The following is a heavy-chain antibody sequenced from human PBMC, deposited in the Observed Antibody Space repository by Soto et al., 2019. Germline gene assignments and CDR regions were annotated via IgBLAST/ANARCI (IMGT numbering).Heavy chain of an antibody. J-gene: IGHJ6*03. D-gene: IGHD6-6*01. V-gene: IGHV3-64*01. Sequence: EVQLAESGGGLAQPGGSLRLSCAASGFTLSGYAMDWVRQAPGKGLEYVSGISSNGVGTYYAKSVQGRFTISRDNSKNTVYIQMGSLRPEDMAVYYCARRARPDFYYMDVWGKGTTVTVS. CDR2: ISSNGVGT. CDR1: GFTLSGYA. CDR3: ARRARPDFYYMDV.